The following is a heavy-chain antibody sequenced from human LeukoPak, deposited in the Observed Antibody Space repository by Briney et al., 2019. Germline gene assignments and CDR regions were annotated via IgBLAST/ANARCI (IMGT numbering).Heavy chain of an antibody. D-gene: IGHD5-18*01. V-gene: IGHV3-13*04. Sequence: GGSLRLSCAASGFTFSGYDMHWVRQATGKGLEWVSGIGTAGDTYYSGSVKGRFTISRENAKNSLYLQMNSLRAGDTAVYYCARGFRGYNYDFDYWGQGTLATVSS. J-gene: IGHJ4*02. CDR3: ARGFRGYNYDFDY. CDR2: IGTAGDT. CDR1: GFTFSGYD.